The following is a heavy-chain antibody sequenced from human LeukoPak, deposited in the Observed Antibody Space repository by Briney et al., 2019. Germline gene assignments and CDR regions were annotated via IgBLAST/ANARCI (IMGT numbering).Heavy chain of an antibody. V-gene: IGHV4-34*01. CDR3: ARVRPPGIAVY. CDR1: GGSFSGYY. Sequence: SETLSLTCAVYGGSFSGYYWSWIRQPPGKGLEWIGEINHSGSTNYNPSLKSRVTISVDTSKSQFSLKLSSVTAADTAVYYCARVRPPGIAVYWGQGTLVTVSS. CDR2: INHSGST. D-gene: IGHD6-19*01. J-gene: IGHJ4*02.